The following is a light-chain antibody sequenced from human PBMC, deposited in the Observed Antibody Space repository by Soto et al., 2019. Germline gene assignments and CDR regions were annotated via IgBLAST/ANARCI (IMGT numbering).Light chain of an antibody. Sequence: QSVLTQPPSVSGSPGQSVTISCSGTSSDVGSYDRVSWYQQPPGTAPKLMIYDVSKRPSGVPDRFSGAKSGSTASLTISGLQAEDEAVYYCCSYAGSYTWVFGGGTKLTVL. CDR1: SSDVGSYDR. CDR3: CSYAGSYTWV. J-gene: IGLJ3*02. V-gene: IGLV2-11*01. CDR2: DVS.